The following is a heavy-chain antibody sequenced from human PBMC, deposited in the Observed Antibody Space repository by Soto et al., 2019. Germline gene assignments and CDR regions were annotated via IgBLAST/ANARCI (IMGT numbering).Heavy chain of an antibody. CDR3: ASGLASGDY. J-gene: IGHJ4*02. CDR2: VNPNGGST. V-gene: IGHV1-46*03. CDR1: GYTFTNFY. D-gene: IGHD6-6*01. Sequence: QVQLVQSGPEVKEPGASVKISCKASGYTFTNFYIHWVRQAPGQGLEWMGIVNPNGGSTNYAQNLKGRITISRDTSTSTVYMDLSSLRSEDTAVYYCASGLASGDYWGQGTLVTVSS.